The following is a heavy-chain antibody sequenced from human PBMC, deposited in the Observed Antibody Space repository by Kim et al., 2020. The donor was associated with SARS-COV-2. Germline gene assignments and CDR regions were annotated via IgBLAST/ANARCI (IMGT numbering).Heavy chain of an antibody. V-gene: IGHV7-4-1*01. Sequence: ASVKVSCKASGYTFSNYVINWVRQAPGQGLEWMGWINTNTGDPMYAQGLTGRFVFSLDTSVSTAYLQIFSLKAEDIAVYYCLRCNYIVDTGYFDPWGQGTLVTVSS. J-gene: IGHJ5*02. CDR2: INTNTGDP. D-gene: IGHD4-4*01. CDR3: LRCNYIVDTGYFDP. CDR1: GYTFSNYV.